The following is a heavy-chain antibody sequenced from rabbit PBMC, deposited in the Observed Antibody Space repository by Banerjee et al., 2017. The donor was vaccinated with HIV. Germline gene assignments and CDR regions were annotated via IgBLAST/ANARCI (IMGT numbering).Heavy chain of an antibody. CDR3: ARDRGVTGYAYATYYFNL. V-gene: IGHV1S45*01. CDR1: EFTLSSYW. Sequence: QQQLEESGGGLVKPGGTLTLTCTASEFTLSSYWMCWVRQAPGKGLEWIACIAAGSSGSAYYASWVNGRFTISKTSSTTVTLQMTSLTAADTATYFCARDRGVTGYAYATYYFNLWGQGTLVTVS. J-gene: IGHJ4*01. CDR2: IAAGSSGSA. D-gene: IGHD6-1*01.